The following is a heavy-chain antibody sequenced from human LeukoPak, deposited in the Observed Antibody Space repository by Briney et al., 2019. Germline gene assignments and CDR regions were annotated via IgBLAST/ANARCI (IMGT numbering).Heavy chain of an antibody. J-gene: IGHJ3*02. CDR3: ARSYCSGGSCYPYAFDI. D-gene: IGHD2-15*01. Sequence: PSQTLSLTCTLSGGSLSSGGYYCSWIPQHPGKGLEWIGYIYYSGSTYNNPSLKSRVTISVDTSKNQFSLRLSSVTAADTAVYYCARSYCSGGSCYPYAFDIWGQGTMVTVSS. CDR2: IYYSGST. V-gene: IGHV4-31*03. CDR1: GGSLSSGGYY.